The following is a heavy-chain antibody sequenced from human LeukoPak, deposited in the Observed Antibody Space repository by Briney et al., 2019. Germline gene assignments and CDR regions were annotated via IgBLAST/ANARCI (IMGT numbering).Heavy chain of an antibody. CDR1: GGFFSGNY. CDR3: ARGPTNDWAFDI. J-gene: IGHJ3*02. V-gene: IGHV4-34*01. D-gene: IGHD3-9*01. CDR2: INHSGST. Sequence: MPSETLSLTCVVYGGFFSGNYWSWIRQPPGKGLEWIGEINHSGSTNYNPSLKSRVTISVDTSKNQLSVKLSSVTAADTAVYYCARGPTNDWAFDIWGQGTMVTVSS.